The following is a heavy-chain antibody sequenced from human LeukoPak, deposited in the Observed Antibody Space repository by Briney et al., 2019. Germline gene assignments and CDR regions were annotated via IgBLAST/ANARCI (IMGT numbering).Heavy chain of an antibody. J-gene: IGHJ6*03. V-gene: IGHV4-34*01. D-gene: IGHD4-11*01. CDR1: GGSFSGYY. Sequence: SETLSLTCAVYGGSFSGYYWSWIRQPPGKGLEWIGEINHSGSTNYNPSLKSRVTISVDTSKNQFSLKLSSVTAADTAVYYCARRRIYSNYYYYYYYMDVWGKGTTVTAAS. CDR2: INHSGST. CDR3: ARRRIYSNYYYYYYYMDV.